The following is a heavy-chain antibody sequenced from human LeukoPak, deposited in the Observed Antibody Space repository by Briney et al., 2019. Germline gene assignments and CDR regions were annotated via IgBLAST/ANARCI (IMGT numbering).Heavy chain of an antibody. V-gene: IGHV1-46*01. CDR1: GYTFTSYY. Sequence: ASVKVSCKASGYTFTSYYIHWVRQAPGQGLEWMGIINPSAGSTNYAQKFQGRVTMTRDTSTSTVYMELSSLRSEDTAVYYCARGGSYGDYLDYWGQGTLVTVSS. J-gene: IGHJ4*02. CDR3: ARGGSYGDYLDY. D-gene: IGHD4-17*01. CDR2: INPSAGST.